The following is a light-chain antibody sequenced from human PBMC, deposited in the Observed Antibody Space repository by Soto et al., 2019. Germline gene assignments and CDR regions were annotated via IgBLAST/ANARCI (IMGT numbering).Light chain of an antibody. V-gene: IGLV2-14*03. J-gene: IGLJ1*01. CDR1: SSDVGAFDY. Sequence: QSALTQPASVSGSPGQSITISCTGTSSDVGAFDYVSWYQQHPGKVPKLLIFDVSSRPSGVSSRFSGSKSANTASLTISGLQAEDDADYFCCSHTTTKSYVFGTGNKLTVL. CDR3: CSHTTTKSYV. CDR2: DVS.